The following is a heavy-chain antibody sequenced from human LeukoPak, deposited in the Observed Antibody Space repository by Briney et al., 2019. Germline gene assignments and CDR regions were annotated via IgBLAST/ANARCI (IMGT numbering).Heavy chain of an antibody. J-gene: IGHJ6*02. CDR2: VDPDGTTT. V-gene: IGHV3-74*01. CDR1: GFTLSNYW. D-gene: IGHD2-8*02. Sequence: GGSLRLSCAASGFTLSNYWMHCVRQAPGEGLVWVSRVDPDGTTTNYADSVTGRFTTSRDNAKNTLYLQMNSLRAEDTALYYCTRVQAGRSGLMDVWGRGTTVTVSS. CDR3: TRVQAGRSGLMDV.